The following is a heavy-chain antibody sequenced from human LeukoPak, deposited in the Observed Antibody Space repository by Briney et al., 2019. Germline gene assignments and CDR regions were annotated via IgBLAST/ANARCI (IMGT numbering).Heavy chain of an antibody. Sequence: PGGSLRLSCAASGFTFSSYGMHWVRQAPGKGLEWVAFIRYDGSNKYYADSVKGRFTISRDNSKNTLYLQMNSLRAEDTAVHYCAKDGAYYFDYWGQGTLVTVSS. CDR2: IRYDGSNK. J-gene: IGHJ4*02. CDR1: GFTFSSYG. CDR3: AKDGAYYFDY. V-gene: IGHV3-30*02. D-gene: IGHD3-16*01.